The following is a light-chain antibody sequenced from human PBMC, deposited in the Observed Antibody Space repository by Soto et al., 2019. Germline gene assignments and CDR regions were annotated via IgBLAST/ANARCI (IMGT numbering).Light chain of an antibody. V-gene: IGKV3-15*01. J-gene: IGKJ3*01. CDR1: QSVSSN. Sequence: EIVMTQSPATLSVSPGERATLSCRASQSVSSNLAWYQQKPGQAPSLLIYGASTRATGIPARFSGSGSGTEFTLTISSLQSEDFEFSYCQQYNNWPPLGPGTKVDIK. CDR2: GAS. CDR3: QQYNNWPP.